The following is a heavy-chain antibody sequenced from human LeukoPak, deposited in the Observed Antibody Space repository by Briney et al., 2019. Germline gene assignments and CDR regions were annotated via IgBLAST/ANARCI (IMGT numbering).Heavy chain of an antibody. J-gene: IGHJ4*02. CDR3: AKRQDYYGSGSYYNLLDY. D-gene: IGHD3-10*01. CDR2: ISYDGSNK. Sequence: GGSLRLSCAASGFTFSSYAMSWVRQAPGKGLEWVAVISYDGSNKYYADSVKGRFTISRDNSKNTLYLQMNSLRAEDTAVYYCAKRQDYYGSGSYYNLLDYWGQGTLVTVSS. V-gene: IGHV3-30*18. CDR1: GFTFSSYA.